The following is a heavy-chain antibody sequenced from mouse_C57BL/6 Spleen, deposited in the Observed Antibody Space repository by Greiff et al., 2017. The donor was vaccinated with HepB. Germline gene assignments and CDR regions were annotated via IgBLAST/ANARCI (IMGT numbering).Heavy chain of an antibody. Sequence: LVESGAELARPGASVKMSCKASGYTFTSYTMHWVKQRPGQGLEWIGYINPSSGYTKYNQKFKDKATLTADKSSSTAYMQLSSLTSEDSAVYYCARLDGYSYYFDYWGQGTTLTVSS. V-gene: IGHV1-4*01. CDR2: INPSSGYT. J-gene: IGHJ2*01. D-gene: IGHD2-3*01. CDR3: ARLDGYSYYFDY. CDR1: GYTFTSYT.